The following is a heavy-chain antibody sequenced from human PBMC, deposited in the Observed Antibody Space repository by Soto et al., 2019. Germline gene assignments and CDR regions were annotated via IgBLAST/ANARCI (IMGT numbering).Heavy chain of an antibody. D-gene: IGHD6-19*01. Sequence: SETLSLTCTVPGGSISSSSYYWGWIRQPPGKGLEWIGSIYYSGSTYYNPSLKSRVTISVDTSKNQFSLKLSSVTAADTAVYYCARLPYSSGWYFRFDYWGQGTRVTVSS. V-gene: IGHV4-39*01. CDR2: IYYSGST. J-gene: IGHJ4*02. CDR3: ARLPYSSGWYFRFDY. CDR1: GGSISSSSYY.